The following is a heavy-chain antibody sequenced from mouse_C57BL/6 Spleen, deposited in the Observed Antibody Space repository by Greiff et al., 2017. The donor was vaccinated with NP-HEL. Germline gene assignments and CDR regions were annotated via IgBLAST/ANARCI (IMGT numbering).Heavy chain of an antibody. V-gene: IGHV1-64*01. CDR2: IYPDSGST. CDR1: GYTFTSSW. Sequence: QVQLQQPGAELVKPGASVKLSCKASGYTFTSSWMHWVKQRPGQGLEWIGNIYPDSGSTNYNEKFKSKATLTVDKSSSTAYMQLSSLTSEDAAVEYCEREDDVYRIADWGQGTLVTVAA. D-gene: IGHD2-3*01. CDR3: EREDDVYRIAD. J-gene: IGHJ3*01.